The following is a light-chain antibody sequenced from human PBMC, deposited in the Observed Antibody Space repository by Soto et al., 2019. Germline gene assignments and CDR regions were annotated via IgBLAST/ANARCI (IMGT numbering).Light chain of an antibody. CDR1: QSVNRNF. J-gene: IGKJ1*01. CDR2: GVS. CDR3: QQYGNSPRT. Sequence: EIVLTQSPGTLSLSPGESATLSCRASQSVNRNFFAWYQQKPGQAPRLLIYGVSTRAPGIPDRFTGSGSGTDFALTVSGLEPEDFAIYYCQQYGNSPRTFGQGTRVDVK. V-gene: IGKV3-20*01.